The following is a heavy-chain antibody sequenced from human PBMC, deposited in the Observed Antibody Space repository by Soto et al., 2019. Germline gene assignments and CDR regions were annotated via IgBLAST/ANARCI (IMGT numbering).Heavy chain of an antibody. Sequence: GGSLRLSCAASGFTFSSYAMSWVRQAPWKGLEWVSAISGSGGSTYYADSVKGRFTISRDNSKNTLYLQMNSLRAEDTAVYYCAKDPSIPIVVVPDTLGAFDIWGQGTMVTVSS. V-gene: IGHV3-23*01. D-gene: IGHD3-22*01. CDR2: ISGSGGST. CDR1: GFTFSSYA. J-gene: IGHJ3*02. CDR3: AKDPSIPIVVVPDTLGAFDI.